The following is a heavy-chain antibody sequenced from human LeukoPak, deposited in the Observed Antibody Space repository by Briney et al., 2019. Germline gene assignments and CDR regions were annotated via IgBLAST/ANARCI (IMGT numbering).Heavy chain of an antibody. J-gene: IGHJ4*02. V-gene: IGHV3-11*01. CDR3: AREGRGYYGDFDY. Sequence: PGGSLGLSCAASGFIFSDHDMDWIRQAPGKGLEWISYISRSGTTKYYADSVKGRFTISRDNADNSLYLQLNSLRAEDTAVYYCAREGRGYYGDFDYWGQGTLVTVSS. CDR2: ISRSGTTK. D-gene: IGHD3-22*01. CDR1: GFIFSDHD.